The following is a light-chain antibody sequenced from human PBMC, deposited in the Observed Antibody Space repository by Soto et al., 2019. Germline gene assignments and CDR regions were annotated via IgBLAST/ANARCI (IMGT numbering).Light chain of an antibody. CDR1: ESVRSN. CDR3: QQYVNWPPWT. CDR2: GVS. Sequence: EIVMTQSPDTLSVSPGERATLSCRASESVRSNLAWYQQKPGQAPRLLIYGVSTRATGIPARFSGSGSETEXXXTXXNLQSADFAFYYCQQYVNWPPWTFGQETNVQIK. V-gene: IGKV3-15*01. J-gene: IGKJ1*01.